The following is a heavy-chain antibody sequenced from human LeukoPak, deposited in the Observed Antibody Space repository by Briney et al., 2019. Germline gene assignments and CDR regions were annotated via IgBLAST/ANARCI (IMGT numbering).Heavy chain of an antibody. CDR1: GGTFSSYA. CDR2: IIPIFGTA. V-gene: IGHV1-69*05. D-gene: IGHD3-3*01. Sequence: GASVKVSCKASGGTFSSYAISWVRQAPGQGLEWMGGIIPIFGTANYAQKFQGRVTITTDESTSTAYMELSSLRSEDTAVYYCARDLGIKSDFWSGYYGWGQGTLVTVSS. J-gene: IGHJ4*02. CDR3: ARDLGIKSDFWSGYYG.